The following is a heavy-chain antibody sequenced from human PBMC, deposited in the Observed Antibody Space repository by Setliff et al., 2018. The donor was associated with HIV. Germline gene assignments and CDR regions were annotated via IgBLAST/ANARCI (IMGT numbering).Heavy chain of an antibody. CDR1: GYTFTNYW. D-gene: IGHD1-26*01. V-gene: IGHV5-51*01. Sequence: PGESLKISCKGSGYTFTNYWIAWVRQMPGKGLEWMGIIYPGDSDTRYSPSFQGQVTISADKSISTAYLQWSSLKASDTAMFYCARPRRPYSGSYYDGFDIWGQGTMVTVSS. J-gene: IGHJ3*02. CDR2: IYPGDSDT. CDR3: ARPRRPYSGSYYDGFDI.